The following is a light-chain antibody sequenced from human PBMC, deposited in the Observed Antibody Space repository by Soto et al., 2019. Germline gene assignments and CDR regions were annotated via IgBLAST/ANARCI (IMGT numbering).Light chain of an antibody. Sequence: DIQMTQSPSSLSASLGDRVTITCRASQGIRIDLGWFQQRPGKAPKRLIYGASSLQSGVPSRFSGSGYGTEFTLTISNLQPEDFATYYCLQHNSFPRTFGQGTKVDIK. CDR1: QGIRID. V-gene: IGKV1-17*02. CDR2: GAS. J-gene: IGKJ1*01. CDR3: LQHNSFPRT.